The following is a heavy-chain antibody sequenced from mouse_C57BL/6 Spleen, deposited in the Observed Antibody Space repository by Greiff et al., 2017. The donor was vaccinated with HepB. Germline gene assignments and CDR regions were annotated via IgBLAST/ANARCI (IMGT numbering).Heavy chain of an antibody. J-gene: IGHJ4*01. D-gene: IGHD2-2*01. Sequence: QVQLQQSGAELVRPGASVTLSCKASGYTFTDYEMHWVKQTPVHGLEWIGAIDPETGGTAYNQKFKGKAILTADKSSSTAYMELRSLTSEDSAVYYCTRGNYGHDRNYYAMDYWGQGTSVTVSS. CDR2: IDPETGGT. CDR3: TRGNYGHDRNYYAMDY. V-gene: IGHV1-15*01. CDR1: GYTFTDYE.